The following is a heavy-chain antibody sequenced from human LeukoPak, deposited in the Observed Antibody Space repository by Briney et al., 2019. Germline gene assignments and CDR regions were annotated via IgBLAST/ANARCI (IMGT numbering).Heavy chain of an antibody. V-gene: IGHV4-34*01. D-gene: IGHD1-26*01. CDR2: INHSGST. CDR1: GGSFSGYY. J-gene: IGHJ4*02. Sequence: SETLSLTCAVYGGSFSGYYWSWIRQPPRKGLEWIGEINHSGSTNYNPSLKSRVTISVDTSKNQFSLKLSSVTAADTAAYYCARMSIVGARDWGQGTLVTVSS. CDR3: ARMSIVGARD.